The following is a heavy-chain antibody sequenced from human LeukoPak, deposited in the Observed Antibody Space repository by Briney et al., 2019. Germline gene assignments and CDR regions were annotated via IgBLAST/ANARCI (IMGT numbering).Heavy chain of an antibody. V-gene: IGHV1-8*01. D-gene: IGHD3-9*01. CDR3: ARNYDILTGLGY. J-gene: IGHJ4*02. Sequence: ASVKVSCKASGYTSTSYDINWVRQATGQGLEWMGWMNPNSGNTGYAQKFQGRVTMTRNTSISTAYMELSSLRSEDTAVYYCARNYDILTGLGYWGQGTLVTVSS. CDR2: MNPNSGNT. CDR1: GYTSTSYD.